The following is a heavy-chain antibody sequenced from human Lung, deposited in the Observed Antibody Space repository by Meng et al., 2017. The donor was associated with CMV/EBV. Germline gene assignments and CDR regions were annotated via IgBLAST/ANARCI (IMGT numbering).Heavy chain of an antibody. CDR3: ARALDTAMVTFDY. J-gene: IGHJ4*02. V-gene: IGHV4-30-4*08. D-gene: IGHD5-18*01. Sequence: QLQDSGPGLVNPSQTLSLTCTVSGGSISSGDYYWSWIRQPPGKGLEWIGYIYYSGSTYYNPSLKSRVTISVDTSKNQFSLKLSSVTAADTAVYYCARALDTAMVTFDYWGQGTLVTVSS. CDR1: GGSISSGDYY. CDR2: IYYSGST.